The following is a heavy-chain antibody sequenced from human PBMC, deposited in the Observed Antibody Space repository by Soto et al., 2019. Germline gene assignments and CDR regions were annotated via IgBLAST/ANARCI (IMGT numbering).Heavy chain of an antibody. CDR1: GYTFTSYG. V-gene: IGHV1-18*04. Sequence: ASVKVSCKASGYTFTSYGISWVRQAPGQGLEWMGWISAYNGNTNYAQKLQGRVTMTTDTSTSTAYMELRSLRSDDTAVYYCARDHRGIRAGVIVIGYWGQGTLVTVSS. CDR3: ARDHRGIRAGVIVIGY. CDR2: ISAYNGNT. J-gene: IGHJ4*02. D-gene: IGHD3-16*02.